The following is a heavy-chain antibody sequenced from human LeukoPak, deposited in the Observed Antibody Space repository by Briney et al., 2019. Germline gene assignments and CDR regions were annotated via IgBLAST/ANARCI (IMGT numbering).Heavy chain of an antibody. CDR3: ARVGSLAAAGTIDY. Sequence: PGGSLRLSCAASGFTFSSYWMSWVRQAPGKGLEWVANIKQDGSEKYYVDSVKGRFTISRDNAKNSLVLQMNRLRAEDTAVYYCARVGSLAAAGTIDYWGQGTLVTVSS. CDR1: GFTFSSYW. J-gene: IGHJ4*02. V-gene: IGHV3-7*01. D-gene: IGHD6-13*01. CDR2: IKQDGSEK.